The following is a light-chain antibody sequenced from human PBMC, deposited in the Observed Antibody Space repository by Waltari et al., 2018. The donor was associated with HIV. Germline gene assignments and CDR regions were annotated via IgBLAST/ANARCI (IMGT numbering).Light chain of an antibody. CDR3: SSYTTRSTWV. V-gene: IGLV2-18*02. CDR1: SSDFSRYDR. J-gene: IGLJ2*01. Sequence: QSALTQPPSVSGSPGQSVTISCTETSSDFSRYDRVSWYQQSPGTAPKLMIYEVRNRPSGVPDRFSGSKSGNTASLTISRLQPEDEADYYCSSYTTRSTWVFGGGTKVTVL. CDR2: EVR.